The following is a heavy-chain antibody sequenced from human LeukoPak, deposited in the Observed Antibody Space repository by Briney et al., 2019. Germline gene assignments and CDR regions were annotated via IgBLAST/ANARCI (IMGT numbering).Heavy chain of an antibody. D-gene: IGHD1-26*01. CDR1: GYTFTSYA. V-gene: IGHV1-3*01. CDR2: INAGNGNT. J-gene: IGHJ4*02. CDR3: ARERFSGSYYLLNY. Sequence: ASVTVSCKASGYTFTSYAMHWVRQAPGQRLEWMGWINAGNGNTKYLQKFQGRVTITRDTSASTAYMELSSLRSEDTAVYYCARERFSGSYYLLNYWGQGTLVTVSS.